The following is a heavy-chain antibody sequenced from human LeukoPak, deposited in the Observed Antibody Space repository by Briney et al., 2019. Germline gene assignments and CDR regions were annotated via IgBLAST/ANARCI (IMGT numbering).Heavy chain of an antibody. Sequence: GGSLRLSCAASGFTFSSYWMHWVRQAPGKGLVWVSRINSDGSSTSYADSVKGRFTISRDNSKNTLYLQMNSLRAEDTAVYYCANVPLTRPNDYWGQGTLVTVSS. V-gene: IGHV3-74*01. J-gene: IGHJ4*02. CDR1: GFTFSSYW. D-gene: IGHD1-1*01. CDR2: INSDGSST. CDR3: ANVPLTRPNDY.